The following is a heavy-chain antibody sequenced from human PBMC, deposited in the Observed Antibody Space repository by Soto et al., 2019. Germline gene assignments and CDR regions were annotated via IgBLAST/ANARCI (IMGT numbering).Heavy chain of an antibody. D-gene: IGHD5-18*01. CDR3: ARDSEAHSYGFGY. CDR1: GGTFSSYA. CDR2: IIPIFGTA. J-gene: IGHJ4*02. Sequence: SVKVSCKASGGTFSSYAISCVVQSPGQGLEWMGGIIPIFGTANYAQKFQGRVTITADESTSTAYMELSSLRSEDTAVYYCARDSEAHSYGFGYWGQGTLVTVSS. V-gene: IGHV1-69*13.